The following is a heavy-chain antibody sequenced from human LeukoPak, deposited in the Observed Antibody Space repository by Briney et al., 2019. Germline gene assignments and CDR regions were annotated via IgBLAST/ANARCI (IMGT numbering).Heavy chain of an antibody. V-gene: IGHV3-30*12. Sequence: GGGLRLSRVASGFTLSNYVRHGVRPAPGRGGAWVAFISHDGGKQYYADSVRGRFTISRDNAKNSLYLQMNTLRAEDTAVYYCARDSGRSVQNFDYWGRGTLVTVSS. CDR1: GFTLSNYV. CDR3: ARDSGRSVQNFDY. CDR2: ISHDGGKQ. D-gene: IGHD2-15*01. J-gene: IGHJ4*02.